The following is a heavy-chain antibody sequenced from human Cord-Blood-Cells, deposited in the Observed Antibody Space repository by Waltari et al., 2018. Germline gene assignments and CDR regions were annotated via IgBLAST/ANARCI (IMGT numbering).Heavy chain of an antibody. CDR3: AEWKTGHDAFDI. J-gene: IGHJ3*02. V-gene: IGHV4-31*03. CDR1: GGSVSSGGYY. CDR2: IYYSGST. Sequence: VQLQESGPGLVKPSKTLSLTCTVSGGSVSSGGYYWSCLRQHPGKGLEWIGYIYYSGSTYYNPSLKSRVTISVDTSKNQFSLKLSSVTAADTDVYYCAEWKTGHDAFDIWGQGTMVTVSS. D-gene: IGHD1-1*01.